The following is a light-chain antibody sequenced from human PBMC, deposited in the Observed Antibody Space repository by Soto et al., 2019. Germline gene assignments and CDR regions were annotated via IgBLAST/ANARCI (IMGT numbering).Light chain of an antibody. CDR3: QQWYSCPLT. CDR2: GGS. CDR1: QSVTNSR. Sequence: EIVLTQSPGTLSLSPGERATLSCRASQSVTNSRLAWYQQKPGQAPKLLIYGGSNRATGIPDRFSGSGSGTDFTTTISSLEPEDVAVDYCQQWYSCPLTFGRGTKLEIK. V-gene: IGKV3-20*01. J-gene: IGKJ2*01.